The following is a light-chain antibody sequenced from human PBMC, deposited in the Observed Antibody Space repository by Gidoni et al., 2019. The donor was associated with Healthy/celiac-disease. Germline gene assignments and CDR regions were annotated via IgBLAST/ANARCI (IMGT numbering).Light chain of an antibody. Sequence: IHMTQSPSSLSASVGDRVTITCQASQDISNYLNWYQQKPGKAPKLLIYDASNLETGVPSRFSGSGSGTDFTFTISSLQPEDIATYYCQQYDNLPWTFGQGTKVEIK. CDR3: QQYDNLPWT. CDR1: QDISNY. V-gene: IGKV1-33*01. J-gene: IGKJ1*01. CDR2: DAS.